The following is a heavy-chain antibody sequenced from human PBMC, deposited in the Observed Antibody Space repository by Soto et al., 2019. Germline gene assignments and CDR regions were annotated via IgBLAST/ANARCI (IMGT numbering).Heavy chain of an antibody. CDR1: GFTFTRDS. CDR3: ARESEDLTSNFHY. CDR2: ISSTTNYI. Sequence: PGGSLRLSCAASGFTFTRDSMNWVRQAPGKGLEWVSSISSTTNYIYYVDSMKGRFTISRDNAKNSLYLEMNSLRAEDTAVYYCARESEDLTSNFHYWGQGTLVTVSS. V-gene: IGHV3-21*06. J-gene: IGHJ4*02.